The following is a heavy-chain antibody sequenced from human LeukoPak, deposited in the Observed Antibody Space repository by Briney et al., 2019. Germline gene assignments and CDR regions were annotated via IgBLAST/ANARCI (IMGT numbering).Heavy chain of an antibody. J-gene: IGHJ4*02. CDR2: ISSSSSYI. D-gene: IGHD6-13*01. CDR1: GFTFSSYS. Sequence: GGSLRLSCAASGFTFSSYSMNWVRQAPGKGLEWVSSISSSSSYIYYADSVKGRFTISRDNAKNSLYLQMNSLRAEDTAVYYCARAFMYSNSWDDYWGQGTLVTVSS. CDR3: ARAFMYSNSWDDY. V-gene: IGHV3-21*01.